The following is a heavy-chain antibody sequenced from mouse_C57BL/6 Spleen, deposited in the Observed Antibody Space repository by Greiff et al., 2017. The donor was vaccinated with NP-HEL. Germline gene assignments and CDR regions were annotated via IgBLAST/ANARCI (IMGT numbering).Heavy chain of an antibody. J-gene: IGHJ1*03. D-gene: IGHD1-1*01. Sequence: EVNLVESGGGLVKPGGSLKLSCAASGFTFSDYGMHWVRQAPEKGLEWVAYISSGSSTIYYADTVKGRFTISRDNAKNTLFLQMTSLRSEDTAMYYCARPYGSSLDWYFDVWGTGTTVTVSS. CDR1: GFTFSDYG. CDR2: ISSGSSTI. CDR3: ARPYGSSLDWYFDV. V-gene: IGHV5-17*01.